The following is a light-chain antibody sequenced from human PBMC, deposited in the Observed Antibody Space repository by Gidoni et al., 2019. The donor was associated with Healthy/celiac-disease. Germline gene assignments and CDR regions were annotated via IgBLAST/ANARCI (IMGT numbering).Light chain of an antibody. CDR3: QAWDSSPVV. Sequence: SYALTQPPSVSVSPGQTASITCSGDKLGDKYACWYQQKPGQSPVLVIYQDSKRPSGIPARFSGSNSGNTATLTISGTQAMDEADYYCQAWDSSPVVFGGGTKLTVL. V-gene: IGLV3-1*01. CDR2: QDS. J-gene: IGLJ2*01. CDR1: KLGDKY.